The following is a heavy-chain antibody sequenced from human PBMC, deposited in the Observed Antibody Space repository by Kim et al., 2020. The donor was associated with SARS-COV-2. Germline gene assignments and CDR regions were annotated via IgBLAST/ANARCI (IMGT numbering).Heavy chain of an antibody. D-gene: IGHD3-22*01. CDR1: GFTVSSNY. CDR3: ARVTYYYDSPYGMDV. V-gene: IGHV3-53*01. CDR2: IYSGGST. Sequence: GGSLRLSCAASGFTVSSNYMSWVRQAPGKGLEWVSVIYSGGSTYYADSVKGRFTISRDNSKNTLYLQMNSLRAEDTAVYYCARVTYYYDSPYGMDVWGQGTTVTVS. J-gene: IGHJ6*02.